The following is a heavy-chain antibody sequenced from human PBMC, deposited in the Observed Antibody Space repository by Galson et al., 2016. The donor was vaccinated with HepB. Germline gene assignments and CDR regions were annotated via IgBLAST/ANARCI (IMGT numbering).Heavy chain of an antibody. CDR2: TSPTDGTT. Sequence: SLRLSCAASGFPFSDYYMSWVRQAPGKGLEWISYTSPTDGTTSYADSVKGRFTISRDNAKSTLYLQMNSLRADDTAMYYCARRDWRSVPIFGLDYYYFAMAVWGQGTTVTVSS. V-gene: IGHV3-11*01. J-gene: IGHJ6*02. CDR1: GFPFSDYY. CDR3: ARRDWRSVPIFGLDYYYFAMAV. D-gene: IGHD3-10*02.